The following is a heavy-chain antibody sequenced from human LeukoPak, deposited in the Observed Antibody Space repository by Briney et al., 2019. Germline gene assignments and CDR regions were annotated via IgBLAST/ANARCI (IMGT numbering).Heavy chain of an antibody. D-gene: IGHD3-3*01. CDR3: ARNYDFWSGPYYMDV. V-gene: IGHV3-66*01. Sequence: GGFLRLSCAASGFTVSSSYMSWVRQAPGKGLEWVSIIYTGGSTYYADSVKGRFTISRDNSKNTLYLQMNSLRAEDTAVYYCARNYDFWSGPYYMDVWGKGTTVTVSS. CDR1: GFTVSSSY. CDR2: IYTGGST. J-gene: IGHJ6*03.